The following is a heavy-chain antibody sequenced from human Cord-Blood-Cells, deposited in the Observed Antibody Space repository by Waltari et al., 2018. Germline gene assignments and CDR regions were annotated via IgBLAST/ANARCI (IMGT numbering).Heavy chain of an antibody. J-gene: IGHJ4*02. CDR1: GFTFCSYA. V-gene: IGHV3-30-3*01. CDR3: ARSYDSSGYYFDY. CDR2: ISYDGSNK. D-gene: IGHD3-22*01. Sequence: QVQLVESGGGVVQPGRSLRLSCAASGFTFCSYAMHCVRKAPGKGLEWVAVISYDGSNKYYADSVKGRFTISRDNSKNTLYLQMNSLRAEDTAVYYCARSYDSSGYYFDYWGQGTLVTVSS.